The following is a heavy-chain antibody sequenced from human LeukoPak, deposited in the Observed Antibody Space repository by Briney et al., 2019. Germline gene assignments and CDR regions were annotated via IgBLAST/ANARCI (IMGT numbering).Heavy chain of an antibody. CDR2: IYYSGST. V-gene: IGHV4-30-4*01. Sequence: TLSLTCTVSGGSISSGDYNWSWIRQPPGKGLEWIGYIYYSGSTYYNPSLKSRVTISVDTSKNQFSLKLSSVTAADTAVYYCASSYSGELQADYWGQGTLVTVSS. J-gene: IGHJ4*02. CDR3: ASSYSGELQADY. CDR1: GGSISSGDYN. D-gene: IGHD5-12*01.